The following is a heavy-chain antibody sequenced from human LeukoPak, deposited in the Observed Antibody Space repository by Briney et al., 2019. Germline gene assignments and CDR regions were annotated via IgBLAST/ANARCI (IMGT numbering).Heavy chain of an antibody. CDR2: IYYSGST. J-gene: IGHJ4*02. CDR3: ARLYSGYDPDY. D-gene: IGHD5-12*01. CDR1: GGSISSYY. Sequence: KPSETLSLTCTVSGGSISSYYWSWIRQPPGKGLEWIGYIYYSGSTNYNPSLKSPVTISVDTSKNQFSLKLSSVTAADTAVYYCARLYSGYDPDYWGQGTLVTVSS. V-gene: IGHV4-59*01.